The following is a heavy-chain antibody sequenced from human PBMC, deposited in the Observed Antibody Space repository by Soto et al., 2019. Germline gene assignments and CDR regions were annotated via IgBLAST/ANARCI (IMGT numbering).Heavy chain of an antibody. J-gene: IGHJ6*02. Sequence: QVQLVESGGGVVQPRRSLRLSCAASGFTFSSYGMHWVRQAPGKGLEWVAVIWYDGSNKYYADSVKGRFTISRDNSKNTQNLQMNSMRAEDKDVYYCSRAVGGNSVYYYYYGMDVWGQGTTVTVSS. D-gene: IGHD2-21*02. CDR3: SRAVGGNSVYYYYYGMDV. CDR1: GFTFSSYG. CDR2: IWYDGSNK. V-gene: IGHV3-33*01.